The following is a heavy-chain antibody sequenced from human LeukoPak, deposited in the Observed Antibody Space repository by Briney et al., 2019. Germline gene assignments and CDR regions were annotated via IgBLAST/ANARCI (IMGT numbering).Heavy chain of an antibody. CDR1: GGSISSYY. Sequence: SETLSLTCTVSGGSISSYYWSWIRQPAGKGLEWIGRIYTSGNTNYNPSLKSRVTMSVDTSKKQFSLKLSSVTAADTAVYYCAKVATFGVVEYYFDYWGQGTLVTVSS. D-gene: IGHD3-3*01. V-gene: IGHV4-4*07. CDR3: AKVATFGVVEYYFDY. CDR2: IYTSGNT. J-gene: IGHJ4*02.